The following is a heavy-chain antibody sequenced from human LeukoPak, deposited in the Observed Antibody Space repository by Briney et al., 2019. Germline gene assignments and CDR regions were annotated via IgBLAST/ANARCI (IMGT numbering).Heavy chain of an antibody. CDR1: GYSISSGYY. Sequence: SETLSLTCTVSGYSISSGYYWGWIRQPPGKGLEWIGSIYHSGSTYYNPSLKSRVTISVDTSKNQFSLKLSSVTAADTAVYYCARGRSSGWYGGREYYYYYMDVWGKGTTVTVSS. CDR2: IYHSGST. J-gene: IGHJ6*03. V-gene: IGHV4-38-2*02. CDR3: ARGRSSGWYGGREYYYYYMDV. D-gene: IGHD6-19*01.